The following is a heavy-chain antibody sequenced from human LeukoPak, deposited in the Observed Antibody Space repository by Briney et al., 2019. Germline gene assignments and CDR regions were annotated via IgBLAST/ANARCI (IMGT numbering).Heavy chain of an antibody. CDR1: GFTFSTYV. CDR3: ARVVAGSVYNSGMDV. Sequence: PGGSLRLSCAASGFTFSTYVMHWVRQAPGKGLQWVAVILYDGSNKYFADSVKGRFIISRDNSKNTLYLQMNSLTAEDTAVYYCARVVAGSVYNSGMDVRGQGTTVTVSS. CDR2: ILYDGSNK. V-gene: IGHV3-30*01. D-gene: IGHD3-10*01. J-gene: IGHJ6*02.